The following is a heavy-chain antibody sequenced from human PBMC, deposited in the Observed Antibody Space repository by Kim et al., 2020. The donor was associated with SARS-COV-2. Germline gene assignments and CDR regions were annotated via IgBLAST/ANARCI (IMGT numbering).Heavy chain of an antibody. CDR3: ARAGYGSGSYHFYLDY. V-gene: IGHV3-30*05. D-gene: IGHD3-10*01. Sequence: ESVKGRFTISRDNSKNTVYMQMDSLRGEGTAGYFCARAGYGSGSYHFYLDYWGKGALVTVSS. J-gene: IGHJ4*02.